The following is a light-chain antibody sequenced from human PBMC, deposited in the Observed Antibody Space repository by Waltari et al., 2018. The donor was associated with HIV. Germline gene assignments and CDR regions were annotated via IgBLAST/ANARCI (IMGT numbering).Light chain of an antibody. CDR1: SGSVSARNY. V-gene: IGLV8-61*01. Sequence: QTVVTQEPSFSVSPGGTVTLTCGLSSGSVSARNYASWSQQIPGQAPLTLIHSTNTCSSGVPDRFSGSILWNKAALTITGAQADDESDYDWVLNLGRGIVVFGGGTKLTVL. J-gene: IGLJ2*01. CDR2: STN. CDR3: VLNLGRGIVV.